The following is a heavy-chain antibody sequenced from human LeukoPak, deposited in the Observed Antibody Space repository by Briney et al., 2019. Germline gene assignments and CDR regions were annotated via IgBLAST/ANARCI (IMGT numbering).Heavy chain of an antibody. CDR2: IKQDGSEK. J-gene: IGHJ4*02. Sequence: PGGSLILSCAASGFTFSTYWMSWVRQAPGKGLEWVANIKQDGSEKYYVDSVKGRFTISRDNAKNSLYLQMNSLRAEDTALYYCARDRWGYSYGGDWGQGTLVTVSS. D-gene: IGHD5-18*01. CDR3: ARDRWGYSYGGD. V-gene: IGHV3-7*01. CDR1: GFTFSTYW.